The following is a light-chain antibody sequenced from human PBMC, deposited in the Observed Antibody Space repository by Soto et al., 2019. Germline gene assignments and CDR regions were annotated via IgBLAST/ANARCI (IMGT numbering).Light chain of an antibody. V-gene: IGLV2-23*01. CDR2: EGN. J-gene: IGLJ3*02. CDR1: SSDVGSYNL. CDR3: CSYTGSGTS. Sequence: QSALTQPASVSGSPGQSITMSCAGASSDVGSYNLVSWYQQYPGKAPKLIIYEGNKRPSGVSNRFSGSGSGNTASLTISGLQAEDAADYYCCSYTGSGTSFGGGTKVTVL.